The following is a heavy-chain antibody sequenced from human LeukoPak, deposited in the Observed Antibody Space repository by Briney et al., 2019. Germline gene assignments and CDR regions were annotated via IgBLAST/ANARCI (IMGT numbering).Heavy chain of an antibody. V-gene: IGHV4-38-2*01. D-gene: IGHD6-13*01. CDR3: ARAPSGIAAAFDP. J-gene: IGHJ5*02. CDR1: GYSISSGYY. Sequence: PSETLSLTCAVSGYSISSGYYWGWIRQPPGQGLGGIGRIYHSGSTYYNPSLKSRVTISVDTSKNQFSLKLSSVTAADTAVYYCARAPSGIAAAFDPWGQGTLVTVSS. CDR2: IYHSGST.